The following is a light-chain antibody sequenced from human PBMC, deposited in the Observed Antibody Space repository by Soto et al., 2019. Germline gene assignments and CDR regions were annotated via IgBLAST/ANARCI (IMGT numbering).Light chain of an antibody. CDR2: EVS. Sequence: QSVLTQPASVSGSPGQSITISCSGTSNDVGGYDYVSWYQQHPGKAPKLVIYEVSNRPSWVSNRSSGSKSGNTASLTISGLQAEDEADYYCSSYTSSTFYVFGTGTKVTVL. J-gene: IGLJ1*01. CDR3: SSYTSSTFYV. V-gene: IGLV2-14*01. CDR1: SNDVGGYDY.